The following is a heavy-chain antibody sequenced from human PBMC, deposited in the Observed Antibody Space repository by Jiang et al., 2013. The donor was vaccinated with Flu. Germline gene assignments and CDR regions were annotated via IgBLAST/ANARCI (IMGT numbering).Heavy chain of an antibody. CDR2: ISYDGSNK. CDR1: GFTFSSYA. Sequence: VQLLESGGGVVQPGRSLRLSCAASGFTFSSYAMHWVRQAPGKGLEWVAVISYDGSNKYYADSVKGRFTISRDNSKNTLYLQMNSLRAEDTAVYYCARALSGSYPFDYWGQGTLVTVSS. CDR3: ARALSGSYPFDY. V-gene: IGHV3-30*01. J-gene: IGHJ4*02. D-gene: IGHD1-26*01.